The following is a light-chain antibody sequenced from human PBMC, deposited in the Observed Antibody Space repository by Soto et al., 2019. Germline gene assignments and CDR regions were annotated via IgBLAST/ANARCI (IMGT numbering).Light chain of an antibody. Sequence: QSALTQPPSASGSPGQSVTITCSGTSSDVGEENYVSWYQQHPGKVPKLILYEVSKRPSGVPDRFSGSRSGNTASLTVSGRQAEDEADYSCSSFAGSPVVFGGGTKLTVL. CDR2: EVS. CDR3: SSFAGSPVV. J-gene: IGLJ2*01. CDR1: SSDVGEENY. V-gene: IGLV2-8*01.